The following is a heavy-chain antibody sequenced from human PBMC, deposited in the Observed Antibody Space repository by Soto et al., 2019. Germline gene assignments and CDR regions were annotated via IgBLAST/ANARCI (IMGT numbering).Heavy chain of an antibody. CDR1: GYTFSDDY. CDR3: AREPATAKPEGVDF. Sequence: ASVKVSCKASGYTFSDDYIHWVRQAPEQGLEWMGWINPNSGGTKYAPKFQGGVTMTRDTSITTAYMESSRLRSGDTAVYYCAREPATAKPEGVDFWGQGTLVTVSS. CDR2: INPNSGGT. V-gene: IGHV1-2*02. J-gene: IGHJ4*02. D-gene: IGHD1-1*01.